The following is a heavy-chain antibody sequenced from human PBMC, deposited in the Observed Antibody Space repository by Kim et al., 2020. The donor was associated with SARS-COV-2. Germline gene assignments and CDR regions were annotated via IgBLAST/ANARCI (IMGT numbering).Heavy chain of an antibody. V-gene: IGHV3-30*18. CDR3: AKDLVPANYNDYGMEV. CDR1: GFTFSSYG. Sequence: GGSLRLSCAASGFTFSSYGMHWVRQAPGKGLEWVAVISCDGSNKYYADSVKGRFTISRDNSKNSLYLQMNSLRAEDTAVYYCAKDLVPANYNDYGMEVWG. J-gene: IGHJ6*01. D-gene: IGHD2-8*01. CDR2: ISCDGSNK.